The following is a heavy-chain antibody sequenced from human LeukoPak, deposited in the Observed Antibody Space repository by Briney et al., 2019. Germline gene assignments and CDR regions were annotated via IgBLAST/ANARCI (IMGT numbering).Heavy chain of an antibody. CDR1: GGSISSGGYY. D-gene: IGHD2-2*01. CDR2: IYYSGST. V-gene: IGHV4-31*03. Sequence: SQTLSLTCTVSGGSISSGGYYWSWIRQHPGRGLEWIGYIYYSGSTYYNPSLKSRLTISVDTSKNDFSLKLSSVTAADTAVYYCARVSTSGWYDFDYWGQGTLVTVPS. CDR3: ARVSTSGWYDFDY. J-gene: IGHJ4*02.